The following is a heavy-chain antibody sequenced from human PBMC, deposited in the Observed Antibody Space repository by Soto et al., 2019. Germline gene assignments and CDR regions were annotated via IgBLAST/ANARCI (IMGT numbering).Heavy chain of an antibody. CDR1: GFSLSSGGVG. V-gene: IGHV2-5*01. D-gene: IGHD4-17*01. Sequence: QITLKESGPTLVKPTQTLTLTCTFSGFSLSSGGVGVGWIRQPPGKALGWLALIYWNNDIRYIPSLKSRLTNTKDTTKNQVVLTMTNMDPVDTATYYCAHRGYGDYPRDNWFDPWGQGTLVTVSS. CDR3: AHRGYGDYPRDNWFDP. CDR2: IYWNNDI. J-gene: IGHJ5*02.